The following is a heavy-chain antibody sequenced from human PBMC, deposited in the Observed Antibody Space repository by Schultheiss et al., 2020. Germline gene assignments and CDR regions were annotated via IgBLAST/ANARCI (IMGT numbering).Heavy chain of an antibody. CDR1: GYTFTSYD. D-gene: IGHD3-3*01. V-gene: IGHV1-8*01. CDR2: MNPNSGNT. CDR3: ARTPQYTPRLRFLEWLSYGMDV. Sequence: ASVKVSCKASGYTFTSYDINWVRQATGQGLEWMGWMNPNSGNTGYAQKFQGRVTMTRNTSISTAYMELSSLRSEDTAVYYCARTPQYTPRLRFLEWLSYGMDVWGQGTTVTV. J-gene: IGHJ6*02.